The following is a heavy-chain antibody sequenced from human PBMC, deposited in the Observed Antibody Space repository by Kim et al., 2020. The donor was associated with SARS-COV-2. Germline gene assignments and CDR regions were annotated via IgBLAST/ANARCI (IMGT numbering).Heavy chain of an antibody. CDR3: AKTVGASYYFGMDV. Sequence: GGSLRLSCAASGFSFSYYAMHWVRQAPGKGLEWLAMISYEGGNIYYADSVKGRFTISRDNSKNTLYLQMNSLRGDDTTTYYCAKTVGASYYFGMDVWGQGTTVTVSS. CDR1: GFSFSYYA. D-gene: IGHD1-26*01. CDR2: ISYEGGNI. V-gene: IGHV3-30*04. J-gene: IGHJ6*02.